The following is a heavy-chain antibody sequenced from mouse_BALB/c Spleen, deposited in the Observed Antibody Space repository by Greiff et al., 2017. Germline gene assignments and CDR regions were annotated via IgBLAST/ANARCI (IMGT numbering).Heavy chain of an antibody. D-gene: IGHD2-3*01. CDR3: ASRGLLRYYAMDY. Sequence: EVQRVESGPDLVKPSQSLSLTCTVTGYTITSGYSWCWIRKSPGNILEWTGYIHYSGSTNYNPSLKSRISITRDTSKNQFFLQLNSVTTEDTATYYCASRGLLRYYAMDYWGQGTSVTVSS. CDR1: GYTITSGYS. J-gene: IGHJ4*01. CDR2: IHYSGST. V-gene: IGHV3-1*02.